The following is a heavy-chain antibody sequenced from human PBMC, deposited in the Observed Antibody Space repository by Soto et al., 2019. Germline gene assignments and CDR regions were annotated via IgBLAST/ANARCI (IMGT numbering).Heavy chain of an antibody. V-gene: IGHV3-11*06. D-gene: IGHD2-21*02. J-gene: IGHJ4*02. CDR1: GFVFSDYY. CDR2: ISLTSSHR. Sequence: RRLACSVTGFVFSDYYMRCIRHIPGKGLEWVSFISLTSSHRKYAEFVKVRFTISRDNEKNSLILEMSDLRAEDSSTYHCATVGCGSDCFPGWSQXWGQATQVTVSX. CDR3: ATVGCGSDCFPGWSQX.